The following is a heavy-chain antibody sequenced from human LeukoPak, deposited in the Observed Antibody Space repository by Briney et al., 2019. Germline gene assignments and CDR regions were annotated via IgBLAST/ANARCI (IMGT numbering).Heavy chain of an antibody. CDR1: GYSISSGYY. Sequence: SGTLSLTCAVSGYSISSGYYWGWIRQPPGKGLEWIGSFYHSGNSYYNPSLKSRVSISVDTSKNQFSLNLSSVTAADTALYYCARHDFYSNYPHNWFDPWGQGTLSPSPQ. CDR2: FYHSGNS. J-gene: IGHJ5*02. V-gene: IGHV4-38-2*01. CDR3: ARHDFYSNYPHNWFDP. D-gene: IGHD4-11*01.